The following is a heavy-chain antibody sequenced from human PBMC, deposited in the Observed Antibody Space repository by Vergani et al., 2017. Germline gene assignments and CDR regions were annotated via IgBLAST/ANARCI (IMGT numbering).Heavy chain of an antibody. Sequence: QVQLQESGPGLVKPSQTLSLTCNVSGVSISNSSYYWSWIRQPAGKGLEWLGRVYISRPTNYNPSLKNRVIMSVDTSKNQFSLKLNSVSAADTAVYYCVRSFFDYWSGYQGYYFDYWGQGILVTVSS. CDR2: VYISRPT. J-gene: IGHJ4*01. CDR1: GVSISNSSYY. CDR3: VRSFFDYWSGYQGYYFDY. V-gene: IGHV4-61*02. D-gene: IGHD3-3*01.